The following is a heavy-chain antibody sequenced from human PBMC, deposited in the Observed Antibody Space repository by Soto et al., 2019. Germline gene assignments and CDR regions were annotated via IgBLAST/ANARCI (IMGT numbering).Heavy chain of an antibody. J-gene: IGHJ4*02. CDR1: GVTFSSYG. V-gene: IGHV3-23*01. CDR2: ISGSGGST. CDR3: AKFPDYDILTGYYNNQDY. D-gene: IGHD3-9*01. Sequence: GGSLRLSCVASGVTFSSYGMSWVRQAPGKGLEWVSAISGSGGSTYYADSVKGRFTISRDNSKNTLYLQMNSLRAEDTAVYYCAKFPDYDILTGYYNNQDYWGQGTLVTVSS.